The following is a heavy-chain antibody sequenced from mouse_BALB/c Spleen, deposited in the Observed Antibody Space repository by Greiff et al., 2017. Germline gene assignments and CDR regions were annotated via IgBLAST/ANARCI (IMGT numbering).Heavy chain of an antibody. J-gene: IGHJ2*01. CDR2: ILPGSGST. CDR1: GYTFSSYW. D-gene: IGHD3-3*01. V-gene: IGHV1-9*01. CDR3: ARVGSDGDASNFDY. Sequence: VQLQQSGAELMKPGASVKISCKATGYTFSSYWIEWVKQRPGHGLEWIGEILPGSGSTNYNEKFKGKATFTADTSSNTAYMQLSSLTSEDSAVYYCARVGSDGDASNFDYWGQGTTLTVSS.